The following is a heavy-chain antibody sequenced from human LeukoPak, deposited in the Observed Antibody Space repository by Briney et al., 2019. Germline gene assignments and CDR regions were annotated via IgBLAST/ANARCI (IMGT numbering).Heavy chain of an antibody. CDR3: ARDRGVPRPYYFDQ. CDR1: GGSVRSSSYY. CDR2: VHYNGST. D-gene: IGHD3-10*01. Sequence: SETLSLTCTVSGGSVRSSSYYWGCIRQPPGKGLEWIGSVHYNGSTCYNPSLGGRVIMSIDTSKNQFSLRLTSVTAADTAMYYCARDRGVPRPYYFDQWGQGTLVTVSS. V-gene: IGHV4-39*07. J-gene: IGHJ4*02.